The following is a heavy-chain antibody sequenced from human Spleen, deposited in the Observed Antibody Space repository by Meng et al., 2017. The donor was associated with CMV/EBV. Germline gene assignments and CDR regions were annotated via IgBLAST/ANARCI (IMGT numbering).Heavy chain of an antibody. D-gene: IGHD4-23*01. CDR1: GFTFDDYA. Sequence: SLKISCAASGFTFDDYAMHWVRQAPGKGLEWVSGISWNSGTIAYADSVKGRFTISRDNAKNSLYLQMSSLRAEDTAVYYCARGSHYGGIHNWFDPWGHGTLVTVSS. CDR3: ARGSHYGGIHNWFDP. J-gene: IGHJ5*02. CDR2: ISWNSGTI. V-gene: IGHV3-9*01.